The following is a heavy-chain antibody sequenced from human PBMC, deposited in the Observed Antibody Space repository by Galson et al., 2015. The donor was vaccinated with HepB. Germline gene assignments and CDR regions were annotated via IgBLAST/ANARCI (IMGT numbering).Heavy chain of an antibody. J-gene: IGHJ4*02. CDR1: GYTFTSYH. D-gene: IGHD1-14*01. Sequence: SVKVSCKASGYTFTSYHMHWVRQAPGQGLEWMGIINPSGGSTSYAQKFQGRVTMTRDTSTSTVYMELSSLRSEDTAVYYCARTGRQRTGADYWGQGTLVTVSS. V-gene: IGHV1-46*03. CDR3: ARTGRQRTGADY. CDR2: INPSGGST.